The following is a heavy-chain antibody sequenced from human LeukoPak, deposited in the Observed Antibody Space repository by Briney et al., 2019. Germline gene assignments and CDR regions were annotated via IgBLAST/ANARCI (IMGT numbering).Heavy chain of an antibody. Sequence: GASMKVSCKASGYTLTGFYVRWGSPAPGQRRGWGGLIKPNSGGTNYAKKFQGRVAMNRDTSISTAYMELSRLRSDDTAVYYCARQIGIYDFWSGAYFDYWGQGTLVTVSS. CDR3: ARQIGIYDFWSGAYFDY. CDR2: IKPNSGGT. D-gene: IGHD3-3*01. V-gene: IGHV1-2*02. J-gene: IGHJ4*02. CDR1: GYTLTGFY.